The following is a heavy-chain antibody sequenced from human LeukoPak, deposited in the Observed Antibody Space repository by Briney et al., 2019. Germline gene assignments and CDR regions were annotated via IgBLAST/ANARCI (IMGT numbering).Heavy chain of an antibody. CDR2: ISASGETT. V-gene: IGHV3-48*04. J-gene: IGHJ4*02. CDR1: GFTFSSYS. D-gene: IGHD1-26*01. CDR3: ARDPSWEILSYFDY. Sequence: GGSLRLSCAASGFTFSSYSMNWVRQAPGKGLEWVSYISASGETTYYGDSVRGRFTISRDNAKNSLYLDMNTLKAEDTAVYYCARDPSWEILSYFDYWGQGTLVTVSS.